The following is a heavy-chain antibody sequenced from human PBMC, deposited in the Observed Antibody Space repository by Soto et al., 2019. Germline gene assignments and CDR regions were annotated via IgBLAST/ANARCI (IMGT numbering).Heavy chain of an antibody. J-gene: IGHJ6*02. D-gene: IGHD2-2*01. CDR1: GFTFSSYA. CDR2: ISYDGSNK. Sequence: QVQLVESGGGVVQPGRSLRLSCAASGFTFSSYAMHWVRQAPGKGLEWVAVISYDGSNKYYADSVKGRFTISRDNSKNXLXLXXNSVRAEDTAEYYCARDLGYCISTSCHHYYGGVDVWGQGTTVTVSS. CDR3: ARDLGYCISTSCHHYYGGVDV. V-gene: IGHV3-30-3*01.